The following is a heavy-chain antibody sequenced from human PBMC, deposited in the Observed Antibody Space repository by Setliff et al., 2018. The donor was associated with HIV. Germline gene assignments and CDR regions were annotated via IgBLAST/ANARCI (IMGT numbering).Heavy chain of an antibody. CDR1: GGSFSDHN. J-gene: IGHJ6*03. V-gene: IGHV4-34*01. CDR3: ARGNDNSGWGDYYYYYLDV. D-gene: IGHD6-19*01. CDR2: INYSGGT. Sequence: PSETLSLTCAVHGGSFSDHNWSWIRQSPGRGLEWIGEINYSGGTNYNPSLKSRVTISADTSKNQFSLKMRSVTAGDTAVYYCARGNDNSGWGDYYYYYLDVWGRGTTVTAP.